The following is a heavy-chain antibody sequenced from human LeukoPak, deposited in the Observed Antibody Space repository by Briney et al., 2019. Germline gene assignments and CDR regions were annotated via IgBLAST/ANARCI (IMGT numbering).Heavy chain of an antibody. CDR3: AREYYDDSGGEDAFDI. V-gene: IGHV3-53*01. J-gene: IGHJ3*02. Sequence: GGSLRLSCAASGFTVSSNYMNWVRQAPGKGLEWVSVIYSGGSTFYADSVEGRFTISRDNSNNTLYLQMNSLRAEDTAMYYCAREYYDDSGGEDAFDIWGPGTMVTVSS. D-gene: IGHD3-22*01. CDR2: IYSGGST. CDR1: GFTVSSNY.